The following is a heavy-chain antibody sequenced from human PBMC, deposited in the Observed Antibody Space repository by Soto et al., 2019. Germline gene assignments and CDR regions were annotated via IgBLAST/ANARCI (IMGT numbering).Heavy chain of an antibody. CDR1: GFTVSRHG. CDR3: ARDGVTATSSTTYYYGMDV. D-gene: IGHD2-21*02. CDR2: IWYDGSNK. J-gene: IGHJ6*02. V-gene: IGHV3-33*08. Sequence: GGSLRLSCAASGFTVSRHGMHWVRQAPGKGLEWVAVIWYDGSNKYYADSVKGRFTISRDNSKNTLYLQMNSLRAEDTAVYYSARDGVTATSSTTYYYGMDVWGQGTTVTVSS.